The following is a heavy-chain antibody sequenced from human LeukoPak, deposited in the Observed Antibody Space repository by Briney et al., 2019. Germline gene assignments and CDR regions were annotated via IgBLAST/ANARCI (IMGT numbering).Heavy chain of an antibody. J-gene: IGHJ4*02. Sequence: GGSLRLSCAATEFTFSRYTMNWVRQAPGKGLEWISSITGSSTYIYYSDSVRGRFTISRDNAKNSLYLQMSSLRAEDTAVYYCARANDYIDYWGQGVLVAVSS. CDR3: ARANDYIDY. CDR1: EFTFSRYT. CDR2: ITGSSTYI. V-gene: IGHV3-21*01.